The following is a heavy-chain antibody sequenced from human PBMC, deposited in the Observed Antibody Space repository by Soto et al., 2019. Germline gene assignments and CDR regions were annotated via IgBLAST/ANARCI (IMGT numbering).Heavy chain of an antibody. V-gene: IGHV3-23*01. D-gene: IGHD3-3*01. J-gene: IGHJ4*02. CDR1: GFTFSSYA. Sequence: GGSLRLSCAASGFTFSSYAMSWVRQAPGKGLEWVSAISGSGGSTYYADSVKGRFTISSDNSKNTLYLQMNSLRAEDTAVYYCAKEPLDDFWSGYFFDYWGQGTLVTVSS. CDR3: AKEPLDDFWSGYFFDY. CDR2: ISGSGGST.